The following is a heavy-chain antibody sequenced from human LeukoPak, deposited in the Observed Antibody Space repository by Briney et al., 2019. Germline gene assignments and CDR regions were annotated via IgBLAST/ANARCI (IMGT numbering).Heavy chain of an antibody. V-gene: IGHV1-69*13. CDR3: AADIVVALAATRLSAFAI. CDR1: GGTFSSYA. J-gene: IGHJ3*02. D-gene: IGHD2-15*01. Sequence: SVKVSCKASGGTFSSYAISWVRQDPGQALEWMGGIIPIFGTANYAQKFQGRVTITADDSTSTPSMQPSSLTSEDTAVYYCAADIVVALAATRLSAFAIWGQGTMVTVSS. CDR2: IIPIFGTA.